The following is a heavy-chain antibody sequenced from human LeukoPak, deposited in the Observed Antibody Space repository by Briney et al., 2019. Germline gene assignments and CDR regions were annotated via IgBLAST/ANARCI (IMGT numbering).Heavy chain of an antibody. CDR2: INRSGST. D-gene: IGHD3-22*01. J-gene: IGHJ3*02. V-gene: IGHV4-34*01. Sequence: SETLSLTCAVYGGSFSGYYWSWIRQPPGKGLEWIGEINRSGSTNYNPSLKSRVTISVDTSKNQFSLKLSSVTAADTAVYYCARGESYYYDSSGWPPFDIWGQGTMVTVSS. CDR3: ARGESYYYDSSGWPPFDI. CDR1: GGSFSGYY.